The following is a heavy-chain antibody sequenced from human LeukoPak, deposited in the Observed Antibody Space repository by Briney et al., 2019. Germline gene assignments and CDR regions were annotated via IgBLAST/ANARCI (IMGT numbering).Heavy chain of an antibody. CDR1: GGSISSYY. CDR2: IYYSGST. J-gene: IGHJ4*02. D-gene: IGHD1-1*01. Sequence: SETLSLTCTVSGGSISSYYWSWIRQPPGKGLEWIGYIYYSGSTNYNPSLKSRVTISVDTSKNQFSLKLSSVTAADTAVRYCARRATTGAPYYFDYWGQGTLVTVSS. V-gene: IGHV4-59*08. CDR3: ARRATTGAPYYFDY.